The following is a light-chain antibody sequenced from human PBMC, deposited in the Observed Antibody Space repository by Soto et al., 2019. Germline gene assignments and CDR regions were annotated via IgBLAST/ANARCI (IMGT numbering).Light chain of an antibody. Sequence: EVVLTQSPGTLSLSPGERATLSCRASQSVSRRYLAWYQQKPGQAPRLLIFGPSSRATGIPDRFSGSGSGTDFTVTIISLEPEDFAVYYCLQYDTAPPRYTFGQGTKLEIK. J-gene: IGKJ2*01. CDR3: LQYDTAPPRYT. CDR1: QSVSRRY. CDR2: GPS. V-gene: IGKV3-20*01.